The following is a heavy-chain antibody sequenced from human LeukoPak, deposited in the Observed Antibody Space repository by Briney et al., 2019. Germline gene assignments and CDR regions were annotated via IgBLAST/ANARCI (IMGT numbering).Heavy chain of an antibody. V-gene: IGHV1-2*04. J-gene: IGHJ4*02. Sequence: GASVKVSCKASGYTFTGYYMHWVRQAPGQGLEWMGWINPNSGGTNYAQKFQGWVTMTRDTSISTAYMELSRLRSDDTAVYYCAGDQGGGFYYFDYWGQGTLVTVSS. D-gene: IGHD3-16*01. CDR2: INPNSGGT. CDR3: AGDQGGGFYYFDY. CDR1: GYTFTGYY.